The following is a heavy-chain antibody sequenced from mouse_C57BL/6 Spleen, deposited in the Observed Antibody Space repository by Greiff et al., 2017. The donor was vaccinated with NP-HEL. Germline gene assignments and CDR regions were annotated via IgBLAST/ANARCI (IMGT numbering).Heavy chain of an antibody. CDR1: GYTFTNYW. J-gene: IGHJ2*01. CDR3: ARGDTVVASYYFDY. CDR2: IYPGGGYT. D-gene: IGHD1-1*01. V-gene: IGHV1-63*01. Sequence: VQLQQSGAELVRPGTSVKMSCKASGYTFTNYWIGWAKQRPGHGLEWIGDIYPGGGYTNYNEKFKGKATLTADKSSSTAYMQFSSLTSEDSAIYYCARGDTVVASYYFDYWGQGTTLTVSS.